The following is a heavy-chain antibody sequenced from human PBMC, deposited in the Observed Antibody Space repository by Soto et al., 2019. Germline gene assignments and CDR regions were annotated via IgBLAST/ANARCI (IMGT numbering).Heavy chain of an antibody. J-gene: IGHJ4*02. V-gene: IGHV4-59*08. D-gene: IGHD3-10*01. CDR2: IYYSGST. Sequence: SETLSLTCTVSGGSISSYYWSWIRQPPGKGLEWIGYIYYSGSTNYNPSLKSRVTISVDTSKNQFSLKLSSATAADTAVYYCARHGYYYGSGSYYNGFDYWGQATLVTVSS. CDR3: ARHGYYYGSGSYYNGFDY. CDR1: GGSISSYY.